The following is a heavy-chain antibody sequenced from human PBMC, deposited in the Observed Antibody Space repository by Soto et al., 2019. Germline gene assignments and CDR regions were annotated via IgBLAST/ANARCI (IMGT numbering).Heavy chain of an antibody. CDR1: GGSISTYY. J-gene: IGHJ3*02. Sequence: SETLSLTCTVSGGSISTYYWSWIRQPPGKGLEWIGYIDYSGSTNYNPSLKSRVTISVDTSKNQFSLKLSSVTAADTAVYYCARVRGYTGRPDAFDIGGQGTMVPVS. D-gene: IGHD1-26*01. V-gene: IGHV4-59*01. CDR3: ARVRGYTGRPDAFDI. CDR2: IDYSGST.